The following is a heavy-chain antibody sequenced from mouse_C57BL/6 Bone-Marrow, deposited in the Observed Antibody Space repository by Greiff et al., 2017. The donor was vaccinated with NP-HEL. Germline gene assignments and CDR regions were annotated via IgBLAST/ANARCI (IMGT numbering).Heavy chain of an antibody. J-gene: IGHJ2*01. D-gene: IGHD1-1*01. V-gene: IGHV1-76*01. Sequence: QVQLKESGAELVRPGASVKLSCKASGYTFTDYYINWVKQRPGQGLEWIARIYPGSGNTYYNEKFKGKATLTAEKSSSTAYMQRSSLTSEDSAVYFFARMGTTVVRRGYYFDYWGQGTTLTVSS. CDR3: ARMGTTVVRRGYYFDY. CDR1: GYTFTDYY. CDR2: IYPGSGNT.